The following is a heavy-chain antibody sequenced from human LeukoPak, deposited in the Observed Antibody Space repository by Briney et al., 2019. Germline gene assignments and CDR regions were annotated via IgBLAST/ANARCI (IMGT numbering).Heavy chain of an antibody. Sequence: SETLSLTCTVSGGSINNYYWSWIRQPAGKGLEWIGRIYTRGSTNYNPSLKSRVTMSVDTSKNQFSLKLNSVTAADTAVYYCARLDRFGANYYYMDVWGKGDLGHRLL. D-gene: IGHD3-10*01. CDR2: IYTRGST. CDR3: ARLDRFGANYYYMDV. CDR1: GGSINNYY. V-gene: IGHV4-4*07. J-gene: IGHJ6*03.